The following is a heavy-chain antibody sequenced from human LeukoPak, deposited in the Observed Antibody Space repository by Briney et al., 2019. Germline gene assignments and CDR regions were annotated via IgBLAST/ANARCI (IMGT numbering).Heavy chain of an antibody. CDR2: IYYSGST. D-gene: IGHD5-24*01. CDR3: ARLVATITVDY. V-gene: IGHV4-39*01. J-gene: IGHJ4*02. CDR1: GGSISSNSCY. Sequence: PSETLSLTCTVSGGSISSNSCYWAWIRQPPGKGLEWIGSIYYSGSTYYNPSLMSRVTISVDTSKNQFSLKLSSVTAADTAVYYCARLVATITVDYWGQGTLVTVSS.